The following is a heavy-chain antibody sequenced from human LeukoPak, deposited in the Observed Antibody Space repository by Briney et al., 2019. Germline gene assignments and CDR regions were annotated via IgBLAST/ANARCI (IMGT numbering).Heavy chain of an antibody. CDR3: ARDGAVTPGGIDSFDI. CDR1: GGTFSNSA. D-gene: IGHD4-17*01. J-gene: IGHJ3*02. V-gene: IGHV1-69*01. CDR2: IIPIFGTA. Sequence: SVKVSCKASGGTFSNSAISWVRQAPGQGLEWMGGIIPIFGTANYAQRFQGRVTITADESTTTAYMEVSSLRSEDTAVYFCARDGAVTPGGIDSFDIWGQGTMVTVSS.